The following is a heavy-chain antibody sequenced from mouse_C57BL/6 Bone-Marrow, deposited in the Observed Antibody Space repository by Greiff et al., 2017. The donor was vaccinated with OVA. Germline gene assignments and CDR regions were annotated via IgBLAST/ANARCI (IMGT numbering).Heavy chain of an antibody. CDR2: IDPEDGDT. Sequence: VHVKQSGAELVRPGASVKLSCTASGFNIKDYYMHWVKQRPEQGLEWIGRIDPEDGDTEYAPKFQGKATMTADTSSNTAYLQLSSLTSEDTAVYYCKPYYGSSISPYWYCDVWGTGTTVTVSS. CDR1: GFNIKDYY. CDR3: KPYYGSSISPYWYCDV. D-gene: IGHD1-1*01. J-gene: IGHJ1*03. V-gene: IGHV14-1*01.